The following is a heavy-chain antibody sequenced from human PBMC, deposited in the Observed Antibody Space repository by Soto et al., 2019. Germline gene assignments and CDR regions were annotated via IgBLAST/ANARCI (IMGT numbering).Heavy chain of an antibody. CDR2: INPNSGGT. Sequence: ASVKVSCKASGYTFTGYYMHWVRQAPGQGLEWMGWINPNSGGTNYAQKFQGWVTMTRDTSISTAYMELSRLRSDDTAVYYCARAGGGHYYDSSGYYYFDYWGQGTLVTVSS. CDR1: GYTFTGYY. J-gene: IGHJ4*02. D-gene: IGHD3-22*01. V-gene: IGHV1-2*04. CDR3: ARAGGGHYYDSSGYYYFDY.